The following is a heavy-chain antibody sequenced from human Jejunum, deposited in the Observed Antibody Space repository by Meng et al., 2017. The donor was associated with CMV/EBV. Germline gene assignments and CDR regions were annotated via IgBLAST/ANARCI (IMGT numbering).Heavy chain of an antibody. Sequence: QVQLVESGGGVVQPGGSLRLSCEALGFSFSDYGMHWVRQAPGKGLAWVAFIRYDGINKYFQDSVKGRFTISRDNSKNTLFLHMNSLRAEDTAVYYCAKRGVLSSPYPAFFWYFDVWGRGTLVTVSS. V-gene: IGHV3-30*02. D-gene: IGHD3-10*01. J-gene: IGHJ2*01. CDR1: GFSFSDYG. CDR3: AKRGVLSSPYPAFFWYFDV. CDR2: IRYDGINK.